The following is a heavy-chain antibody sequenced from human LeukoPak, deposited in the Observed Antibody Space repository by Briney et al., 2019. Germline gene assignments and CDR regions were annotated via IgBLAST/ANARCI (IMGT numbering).Heavy chain of an antibody. V-gene: IGHV7-4-1*02. Sequence: ASVKVSCKASGYTFTSYAMNWVRQAPGQGLEWMGWINTNTGNPTYAQGFTGRFVFSLDTSVSTAYLQISSLKAEDIAVYYCARDPVYDFWSGFLLVPNNYYYYGMDVWGQGTTVTVSS. CDR2: INTNTGNP. CDR1: GYTFTSYA. D-gene: IGHD3-3*01. CDR3: ARDPVYDFWSGFLLVPNNYYYYGMDV. J-gene: IGHJ6*02.